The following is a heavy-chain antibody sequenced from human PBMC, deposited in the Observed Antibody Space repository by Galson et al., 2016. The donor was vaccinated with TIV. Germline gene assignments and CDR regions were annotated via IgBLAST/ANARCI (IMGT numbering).Heavy chain of an antibody. CDR1: GFAFKYYK. Sequence: SLRLSCAASGFAFKYYKLNWVRQAPGKGLEWISSISSSSSDISYADSVKGRFTISRDNAKNALFLQMDTLKAEDTAVYYCARDNSKGVQLYYYYYYYMDVWGKGTTVTVSS. CDR3: ARDNSKGVQLYYYYYYYMDV. V-gene: IGHV3-21*01. D-gene: IGHD2/OR15-2a*01. CDR2: ISSSSSDI. J-gene: IGHJ6*03.